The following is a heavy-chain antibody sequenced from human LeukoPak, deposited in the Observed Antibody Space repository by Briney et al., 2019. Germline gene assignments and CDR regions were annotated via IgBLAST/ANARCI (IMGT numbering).Heavy chain of an antibody. CDR2: ISGSGDST. D-gene: IGHD6-13*01. CDR1: GFTFSSYA. Sequence: HPGGSLRLSCAASGFTFSSYAMSWVRQAPGKGLEWVSAISGSGDSTYYGDSVKGRFTIPRDNSKNTLYLQMNSLRAEDTAVYYCAKTRPLDSSSWSHGDYWGQGTLDTVSS. V-gene: IGHV3-23*01. J-gene: IGHJ4*02. CDR3: AKTRPLDSSSWSHGDY.